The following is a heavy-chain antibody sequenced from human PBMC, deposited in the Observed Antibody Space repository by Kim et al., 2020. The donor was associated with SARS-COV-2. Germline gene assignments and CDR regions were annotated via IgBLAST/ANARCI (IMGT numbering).Heavy chain of an antibody. J-gene: IGHJ4*02. CDR2: INQDGSDQ. V-gene: IGHV3-7*01. CDR3: ARTWLTSVTEFDY. CDR1: GFTFNAYW. Sequence: GGSLRLSCAASGFTFNAYWMSWVRQAPGKGLEWVANINQDGSDQYYVEPLKGRFTISRDNTKNSLYLQINSLRAEDTAVYYCARTWLTSVTEFDYWGQGT. D-gene: IGHD4-17*01.